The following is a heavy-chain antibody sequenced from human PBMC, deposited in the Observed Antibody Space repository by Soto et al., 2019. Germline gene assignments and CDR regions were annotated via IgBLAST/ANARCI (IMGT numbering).Heavy chain of an antibody. V-gene: IGHV1-46*01. Sequence: GASVKVSCKASGYTFTSYYMHWVRQAPGQGLEWMGMMNPNGGNTGYAQKFQGRVTMTRNTSMSTVYMELSSLRSEDTAVYYCARGPVSDAFDIWGQGTMVTVSS. CDR1: GYTFTSYY. J-gene: IGHJ3*02. CDR3: ARGPVSDAFDI. CDR2: MNPNGGNT.